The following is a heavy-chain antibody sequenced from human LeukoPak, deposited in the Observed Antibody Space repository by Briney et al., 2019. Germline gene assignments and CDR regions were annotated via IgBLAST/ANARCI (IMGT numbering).Heavy chain of an antibody. CDR3: ARSSYYYAADASDI. Sequence: SETLSLTCTVSGGSISSYYWSWIRQPPGKGLEWIGYIYYSGSTNYNPSLKSRVTISVDTSKNQFSLKLSSVTAADTAVYYCARSSYYYAADASDIWGQGTMVTVSS. J-gene: IGHJ3*02. D-gene: IGHD3-10*01. V-gene: IGHV4-59*01. CDR1: GGSISSYY. CDR2: IYYSGST.